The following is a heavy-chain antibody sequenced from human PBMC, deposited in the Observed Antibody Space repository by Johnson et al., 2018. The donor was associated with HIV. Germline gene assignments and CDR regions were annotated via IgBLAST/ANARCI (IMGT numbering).Heavy chain of an antibody. D-gene: IGHD3-3*01. V-gene: IGHV3-30*03. CDR2: ISNDGTDK. J-gene: IGHJ3*02. CDR3: ARDGLEVDAFDI. Sequence: VQLLESGGGVVQPGRSLRLSCAASGFPFSSYAMDWVRQAPGKGLEWVAVISNDGTDKYYADSVKGRFTISRDNSKNTLYLQVNSLRAEDTAVYYCARDGLEVDAFDIWGQGTMVTVSS. CDR1: GFPFSSYA.